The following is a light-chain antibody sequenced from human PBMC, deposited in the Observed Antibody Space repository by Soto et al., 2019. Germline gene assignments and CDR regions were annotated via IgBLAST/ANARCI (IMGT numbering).Light chain of an antibody. CDR3: QQYNSYSKT. CDR2: DAS. V-gene: IGKV1-5*01. J-gene: IGKJ1*01. CDR1: QNIGVY. Sequence: DIQITQSPSSLSASVGDRVTITCRASQNIGVYLNWYQKKPGKAPKLLIYDASSLESGVPSRFSGSGSGTEFTLTISSLQPDDFATYYCQQYNSYSKTFGQGTKVDI.